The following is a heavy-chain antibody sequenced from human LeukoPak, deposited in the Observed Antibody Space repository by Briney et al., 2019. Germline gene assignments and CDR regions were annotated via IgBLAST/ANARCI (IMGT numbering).Heavy chain of an antibody. Sequence: AAPVKVSCKASGYTFTSYGISWVRQAPGQGLEWMGSISAYNGNTNYAQKLQGRVTMTTDTSTSTAYMELRSLRSDDTAVYYCARVVSLGQLGNNDYWGQGTLVTVSS. V-gene: IGHV1-18*01. CDR1: GYTFTSYG. J-gene: IGHJ4*02. D-gene: IGHD6-6*01. CDR3: ARVVSLGQLGNNDY. CDR2: ISAYNGNT.